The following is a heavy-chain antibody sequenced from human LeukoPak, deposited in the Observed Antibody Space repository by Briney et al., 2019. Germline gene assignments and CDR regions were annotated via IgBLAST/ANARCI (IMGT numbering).Heavy chain of an antibody. D-gene: IGHD2-2*02. CDR2: IIPIFGTA. J-gene: IGHJ3*02. CDR3: ARAEGYCSSTSCYNDAFDI. CDR1: GGTFSSYA. V-gene: IGHV1-69*05. Sequence: GASVKVSCKASGGTFSSYAISWVRQAPGQGFEWMGGIIPIFGTANYAQKFQGRVTITTDESTSTAYMELSSLRSEDTAVYYCARAEGYCSSTSCYNDAFDIWGQGTMVTVSS.